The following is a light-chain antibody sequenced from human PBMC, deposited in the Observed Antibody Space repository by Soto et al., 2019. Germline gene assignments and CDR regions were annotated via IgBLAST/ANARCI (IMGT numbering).Light chain of an antibody. V-gene: IGKV1-27*01. Sequence: DIQLTQSPSSLSASVGDRVTITCRASQGISHYLAWYQQRPGKIPRLLIYAASTLKIGVPTRFSGSGSGTDFTLTISGLQPEDVATYYCQKYDRAPWTFGQGTKVDIK. CDR2: AAS. CDR1: QGISHY. J-gene: IGKJ1*01. CDR3: QKYDRAPWT.